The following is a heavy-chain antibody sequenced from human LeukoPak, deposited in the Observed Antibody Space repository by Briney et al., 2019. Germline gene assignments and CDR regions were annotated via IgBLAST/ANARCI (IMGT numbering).Heavy chain of an antibody. CDR3: ARLYDFWSGYIDY. CDR2: IYYSGST. Sequence: SETLSLTCTVSGGSIRSSSYYWGWIRQPPGKGLEWIGNIYYSGSTYYNPSLKSRVTISVDTSNNQFSHELTAVTAADTAMYYCARLYDFWSGYIDYWGQGTLVTVSS. V-gene: IGHV4-39*01. J-gene: IGHJ4*02. D-gene: IGHD3-3*01. CDR1: GGSIRSSSYY.